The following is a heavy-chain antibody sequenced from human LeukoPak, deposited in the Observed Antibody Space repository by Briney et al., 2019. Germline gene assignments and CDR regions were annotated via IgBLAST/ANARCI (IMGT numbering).Heavy chain of an antibody. CDR1: GFNFTSYW. CDR2: INSDGSST. Sequence: GGSLRLSCVASGFNFTSYWMHWVRQAPGKGLVWLSRINSDGSSTTYADSVKGRFTISRDNAKKTLYLQMNSLRAEDTAVYYCARDRNSSSCFDYWGQGTLVTVSS. J-gene: IGHJ4*02. D-gene: IGHD6-13*01. V-gene: IGHV3-74*01. CDR3: ARDRNSSSCFDY.